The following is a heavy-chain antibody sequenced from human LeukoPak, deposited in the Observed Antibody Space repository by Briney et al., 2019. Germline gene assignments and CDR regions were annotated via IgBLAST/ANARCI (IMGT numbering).Heavy chain of an antibody. Sequence: ASVKVSCKASGYTFTAYYMHWVRQAPGQGLEWMGGIIPIFGTANYAQKFQGRVTITTDESTSTAYMELSSLRSEDTAVYYCASSARRRDGYNYVSYDYWGQGTLVTVSS. J-gene: IGHJ4*02. V-gene: IGHV1-69*05. CDR2: IIPIFGTA. D-gene: IGHD5-24*01. CDR3: ASSARRRDGYNYVSYDY. CDR1: GYTFTAYY.